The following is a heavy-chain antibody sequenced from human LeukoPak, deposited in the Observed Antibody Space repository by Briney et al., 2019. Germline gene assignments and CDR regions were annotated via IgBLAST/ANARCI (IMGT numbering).Heavy chain of an antibody. Sequence: SETLSLTCTVSGGSISSSSYYWSWIRQPPGKGLEWIGYIYHSGSTYYNPSLKSRVTISVDRSKNQFSLKLSSVTAADTAVYYCARVRVDTAMIYAFDIWGQGTMVTVSS. D-gene: IGHD5-18*01. CDR2: IYHSGST. CDR1: GGSISSSSYY. CDR3: ARVRVDTAMIYAFDI. J-gene: IGHJ3*02. V-gene: IGHV4-30-2*01.